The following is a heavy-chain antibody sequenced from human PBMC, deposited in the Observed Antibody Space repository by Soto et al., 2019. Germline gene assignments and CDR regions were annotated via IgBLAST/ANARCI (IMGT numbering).Heavy chain of an antibody. J-gene: IGHJ4*02. CDR1: GGSISTPGYY. CDR2: IYYSGST. Sequence: SETLSLTCTVSGGSISTPGYYWSWIRQPPGKGLEWIGYIYYSGSTDYNPSLESRVTISIDTSKNQFSLKLSSVTAADTAVYYCAKGVIYWSQGTLVPVSS. V-gene: IGHV4-30-4*01. CDR3: AKGVIY. D-gene: IGHD2-21*01.